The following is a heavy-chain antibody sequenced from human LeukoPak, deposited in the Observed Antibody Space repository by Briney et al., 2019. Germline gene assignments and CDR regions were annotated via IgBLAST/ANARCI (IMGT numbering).Heavy chain of an antibody. CDR3: ARGPGSITMIVVVGFISDY. CDR1: GYTFTSYY. V-gene: IGHV1-46*01. CDR2: INPSGGST. Sequence: ASVKVSCKASGYTFTSYYMHWVRQATGQGLEWMGIINPSGGSTSYAQKFQGRVAMTRDTSTSTVYMEPSSLRSEDTAVYYCARGPGSITMIVVVGFISDYWGQGTLVTVSS. J-gene: IGHJ4*02. D-gene: IGHD3-22*01.